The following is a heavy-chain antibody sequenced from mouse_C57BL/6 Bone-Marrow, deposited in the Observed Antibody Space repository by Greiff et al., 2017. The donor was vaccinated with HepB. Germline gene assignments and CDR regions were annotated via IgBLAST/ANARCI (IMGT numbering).Heavy chain of an antibody. CDR1: GFSLTSYG. J-gene: IGHJ4*01. V-gene: IGHV2-2*01. D-gene: IGHD4-1*01. Sequence: VHLVESGPGLVQPSQSLSITCTVSGFSLTSYGVHWVRPSPGKGLEWLGVIWSGGSTDSNAAFISRLSISKDNSKSQVFFKMNSLQADDTAIYYCARTSGYYYAMDYWGQGTSVTVSS. CDR2: IWSGGST. CDR3: ARTSGYYYAMDY.